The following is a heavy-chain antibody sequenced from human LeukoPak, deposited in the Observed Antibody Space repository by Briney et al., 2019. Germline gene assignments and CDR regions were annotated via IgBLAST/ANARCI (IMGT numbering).Heavy chain of an antibody. J-gene: IGHJ3*02. CDR3: AREGLLCGGDCYRDAFDI. CDR1: VGSISSYY. D-gene: IGHD2-21*02. V-gene: IGHV4-59*01. CDR2: MYYSGIT. Sequence: SETLSLTCTVSVGSISSYYWSWIRQPPGKGLKWMGYMYYSGITNYNPSLKSRVTISVDTSKNQFSLQLSSVTAADTAVYYCAREGLLCGGDCYRDAFDIWGQGTMVTVSS.